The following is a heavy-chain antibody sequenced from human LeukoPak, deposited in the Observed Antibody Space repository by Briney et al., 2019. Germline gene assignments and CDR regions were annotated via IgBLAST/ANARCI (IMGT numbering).Heavy chain of an antibody. CDR1: GFSLSTSGVG. D-gene: IGHD3-3*01. Sequence: SGPTLVKPTQTLTLTCTFSGFSLSTSGVGVGWIRQPPGKALEWLALIYWNDDKRYSPSLKSRLTITKDTSKNQVVLTMTNMDPVDTATYYCAHSSITIFGVVIKTGAFDIWGQGTMVTASS. CDR2: IYWNDDK. CDR3: AHSSITIFGVVIKTGAFDI. J-gene: IGHJ3*02. V-gene: IGHV2-5*01.